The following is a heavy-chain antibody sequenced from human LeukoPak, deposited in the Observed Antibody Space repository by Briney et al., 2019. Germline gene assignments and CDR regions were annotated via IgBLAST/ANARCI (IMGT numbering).Heavy chain of an antibody. Sequence: SETLSLTCAVSGGSFSGYYWSWIRQPPGKGLEWIGEINHSGSTNYNPSLKSRVTISVDTSKNQFSLKLSSVTAADTAVYYCVRITQGTIDYWGRGTLVTVSS. CDR3: VRITQGTIDY. J-gene: IGHJ4*02. D-gene: IGHD3-10*01. CDR2: INHSGST. CDR1: GGSFSGYY. V-gene: IGHV4-34*01.